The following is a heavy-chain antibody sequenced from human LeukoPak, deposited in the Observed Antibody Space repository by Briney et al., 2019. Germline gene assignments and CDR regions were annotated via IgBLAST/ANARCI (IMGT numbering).Heavy chain of an antibody. CDR2: FDPEDGET. D-gene: IGHD1-26*01. Sequence: ASVKVSCKVSGYTLTELSMHWVRQAPGKGLEWMGGFDPEDGETIYAQEFQGRVTMTEDTSTDTAYMELSSLRSEDTAVYYCARGSIVGATFDYFDYWGQGTLVTVSS. V-gene: IGHV1-24*01. CDR3: ARGSIVGATFDYFDY. CDR1: GYTLTELS. J-gene: IGHJ4*02.